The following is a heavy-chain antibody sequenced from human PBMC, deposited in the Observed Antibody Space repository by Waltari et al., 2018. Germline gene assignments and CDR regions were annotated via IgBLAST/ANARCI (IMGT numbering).Heavy chain of an antibody. D-gene: IGHD3-9*01. Sequence: ELQLLEAGGGLVQPGGSLRLACGASGFTFSSHAMSWVRQAPGKGLEWVSASTGSGDSVLYAEPVKGRFTVSRDNSKNTLFLEMNSLRAEDTAVYFCARDWRRSLEYLDWLLFALDYWGQGTLVTVSS. CDR2: STGSGDSV. V-gene: IGHV3-23*01. CDR3: ARDWRRSLEYLDWLLFALDY. CDR1: GFTFSSHA. J-gene: IGHJ4*02.